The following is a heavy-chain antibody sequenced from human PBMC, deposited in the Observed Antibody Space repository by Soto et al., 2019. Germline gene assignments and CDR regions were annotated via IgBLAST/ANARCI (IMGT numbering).Heavy chain of an antibody. D-gene: IGHD6-6*01. J-gene: IGHJ4*02. CDR3: ATTDSSSSGLVDY. V-gene: IGHV5-10-1*01. CDR1: GYSFTSYW. Sequence: GESLKISCKGSGYSFTSYWISWVRQMPGKGLEWMGRIDPSDSYTNYSQSFQGHVTISADKSISTAYLQWSSLKASDTAMYYCATTDSSSSGLVDYWGQGTLVTVSS. CDR2: IDPSDSYT.